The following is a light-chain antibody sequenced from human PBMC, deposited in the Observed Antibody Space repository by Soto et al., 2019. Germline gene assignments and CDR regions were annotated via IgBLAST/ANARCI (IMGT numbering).Light chain of an antibody. V-gene: IGLV2-14*01. CDR2: DVT. CDR1: SSDVGGYNS. CDR3: TSYTSSSTTV. Sequence: QSVLTQPASVSGSPGQSITISCTGTSSDVGGYNSVSWYRQYPCKAPKLIIFDVTDRPSGISTPFSGFMSGNTASLTISGLQAEDEAVFACTSYTSSSTTVFGTGTQLTVL. J-gene: IGLJ1*01.